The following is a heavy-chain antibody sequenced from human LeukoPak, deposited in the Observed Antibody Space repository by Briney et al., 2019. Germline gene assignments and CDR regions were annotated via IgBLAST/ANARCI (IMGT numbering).Heavy chain of an antibody. CDR2: ISSSGNTI. D-gene: IGHD6-19*01. Sequence: GGSLRLSCAASGFTFSSYEMNWVRQAPGKGLEWVSYISSSGNTIYYADSVKGRFTISRDNAKNSLYLQMNSLRAEDTAVYYCARSHSSGWYKRHHDAFDIWGQGTMVTVSS. CDR1: GFTFSSYE. CDR3: ARSHSSGWYKRHHDAFDI. V-gene: IGHV3-48*03. J-gene: IGHJ3*02.